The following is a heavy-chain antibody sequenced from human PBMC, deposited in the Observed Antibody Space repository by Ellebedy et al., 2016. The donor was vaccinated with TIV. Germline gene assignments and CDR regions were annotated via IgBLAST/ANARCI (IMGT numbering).Heavy chain of an antibody. CDR1: GGSISYYY. Sequence: SETLSLTCTVSGGSISYYYWSWIRQPPGKGLEWIGNIYYSVNTNYNPSLKSRVTISEDTSKNQFSLKLSSVTAADTAAYYCAGSSGSSRIDYWGQGTLVTVSS. D-gene: IGHD6-6*01. CDR2: IYYSVNT. V-gene: IGHV4-59*01. CDR3: AGSSGSSRIDY. J-gene: IGHJ4*02.